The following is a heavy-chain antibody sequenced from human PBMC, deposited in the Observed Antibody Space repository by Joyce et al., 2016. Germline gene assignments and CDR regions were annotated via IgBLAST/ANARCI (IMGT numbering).Heavy chain of an antibody. CDR3: ARSIAARQTRFDY. D-gene: IGHD6-6*01. V-gene: IGHV3-21*01. Sequence: EVQLVESGGGLVKPGGSLRLSCEASGFTLTNYNMNWVRQVPGKGMEGVSSISSSSVNIFYADSVKGRFTISRDNAKNSLYLQMSSLRAEDTAVYYCARSIAARQTRFDYWGQGTLVTVSS. J-gene: IGHJ4*02. CDR2: ISSSSVNI. CDR1: GFTLTNYN.